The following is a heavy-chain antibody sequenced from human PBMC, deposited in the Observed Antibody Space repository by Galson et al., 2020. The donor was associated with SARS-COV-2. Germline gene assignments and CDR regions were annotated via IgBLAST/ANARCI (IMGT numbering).Heavy chain of an antibody. Sequence: TGGSLRLSCAVSGLSFSSYSMNWVRQAPGKGLEWVASISSGSNFIYYADSEKGRFTISRDNAENSLYLQMDGLRAEDTSIYYCARELSDGDYFDYWGQGTLVTVSS. CDR3: ARELSDGDYFDY. V-gene: IGHV3-21*01. CDR1: GLSFSSYS. CDR2: ISSGSNFI. J-gene: IGHJ4*02. D-gene: IGHD2-8*02.